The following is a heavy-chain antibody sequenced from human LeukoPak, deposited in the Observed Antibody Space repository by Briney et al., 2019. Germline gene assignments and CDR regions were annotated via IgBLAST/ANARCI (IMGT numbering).Heavy chain of an antibody. J-gene: IGHJ6*02. CDR3: ARCRRETGTTYYYFGMDV. CDR2: IYYSGST. Sequence: SETLSLTCTVSGGSISSYYWSWIRQPPGKGLEWIGYIYYSGSTNYNPSLNSRVSISVDTSKNQFSLKLSSVTAADTAVYYCARCRRETGTTYYYFGMDVWGQGTTVTVSS. CDR1: GGSISSYY. D-gene: IGHD1-7*01. V-gene: IGHV4-59*01.